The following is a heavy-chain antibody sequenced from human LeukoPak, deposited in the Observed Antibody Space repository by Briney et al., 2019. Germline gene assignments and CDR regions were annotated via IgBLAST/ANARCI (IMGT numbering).Heavy chain of an antibody. D-gene: IGHD3-16*01. Sequence: GGSLRLSCAASGFTFSSHLMHWVRQAPGKGLVWVSRISSDGTYTNYADSVRGRFTISRDNAKNTLYLQMNSLRAEDTAVYYCERGPGSRGGYYVGDFWGQEPLVTVS. V-gene: IGHV3-74*01. CDR1: GFTFSSHL. CDR2: ISSDGTYT. CDR3: ERGPGSRGGYYVGDF. J-gene: IGHJ4*02.